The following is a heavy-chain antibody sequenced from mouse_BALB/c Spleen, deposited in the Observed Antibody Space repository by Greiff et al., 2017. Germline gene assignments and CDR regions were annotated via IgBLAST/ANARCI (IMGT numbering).Heavy chain of an antibody. CDR2: INPGSGGT. D-gene: IGHD2-14*01. CDR1: GYAFTNYL. CDR3: ARLEVRRAGDY. Sequence: QVQPQQSGAELVRPGTSVKVSCKASGYAFTNYLIEWVKQRPGQGLEWIGVINPGSGGTNYNEKFKGKATLTADKSSSTAYMQLSSLTSDDSAVYFCARLEVRRAGDYWGQGTSVTVSS. J-gene: IGHJ4*01. V-gene: IGHV1-54*01.